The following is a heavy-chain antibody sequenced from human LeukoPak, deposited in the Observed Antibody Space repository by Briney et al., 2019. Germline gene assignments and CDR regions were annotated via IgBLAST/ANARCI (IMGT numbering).Heavy chain of an antibody. CDR1: GGSISSSSYY. Sequence: SETLSLTCTVSGGSISSSSYYWGWIRQPPGKGLEWIGSIYYSGSTYYNPSLKSRVTISVDTSKNQFSLKLSSVTAADTAVYYCARLSRRVYSSSWYYYYMDVWGKGTTVTISS. V-gene: IGHV4-39*01. CDR3: ARLSRRVYSSSWYYYYMDV. J-gene: IGHJ6*03. CDR2: IYYSGST. D-gene: IGHD6-13*01.